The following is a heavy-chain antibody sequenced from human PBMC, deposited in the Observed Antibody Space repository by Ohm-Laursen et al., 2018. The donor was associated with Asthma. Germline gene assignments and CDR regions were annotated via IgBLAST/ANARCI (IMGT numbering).Heavy chain of an antibody. D-gene: IGHD3-10*01. CDR2: IYIRNT. Sequence: SSVKVSCKPSAYSLTSYALSWVRQAPGQRPEWMGWIYIRNTNYAPRFRDRITMTTDASTNTAYMELGSLRSDDTAVYYCVRDLVDRFDYWGQGSLVIVSS. V-gene: IGHV1-18*01. J-gene: IGHJ4*02. CDR1: AYSLTSYA. CDR3: VRDLVDRFDY.